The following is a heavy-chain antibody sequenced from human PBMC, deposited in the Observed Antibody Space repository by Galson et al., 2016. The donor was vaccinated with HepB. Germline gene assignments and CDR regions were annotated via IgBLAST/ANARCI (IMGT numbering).Heavy chain of an antibody. D-gene: IGHD6-19*01. V-gene: IGHV1-69*04. CDR2: SVPILGMA. J-gene: IGHJ6*02. CDR3: ARDAVAVAGTLHFYFYVMDV. CDR1: GGTFSSYA. Sequence: SCKASGGTFSSYAFSWVRQAPGQGLEWMGRSVPILGMANYAQKFQGRVTITADKSTSTVYMELSNLRSEDTAMYYCARDAVAVAGTLHFYFYVMDVWGQGTTVTVSS.